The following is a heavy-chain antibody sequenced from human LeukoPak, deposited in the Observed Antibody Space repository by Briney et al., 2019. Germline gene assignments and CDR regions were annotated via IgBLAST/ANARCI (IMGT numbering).Heavy chain of an antibody. Sequence: PGGSLRLSCEASGLTFSNFAINWVRQAPGKGPEWVSAISASGGSSFYADSVKGRFTISRDNSKNTLYLQMNSLRADGSAVYYCAKVETSYYDSSGYYPFDSWGQGTLVTVSS. CDR2: ISASGGSS. CDR1: GLTFSNFA. CDR3: AKVETSYYDSSGYYPFDS. D-gene: IGHD3-22*01. J-gene: IGHJ4*02. V-gene: IGHV3-23*01.